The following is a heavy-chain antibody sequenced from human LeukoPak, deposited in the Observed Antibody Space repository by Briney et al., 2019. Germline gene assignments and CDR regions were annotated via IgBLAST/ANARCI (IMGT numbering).Heavy chain of an antibody. Sequence: PGRSLRLSCSSSGFTLSTYGFHWVRQTPGKGLDWVAVIWYDGTIAYYADSVKGRFTSSKDNSKNTLYLQRNSLRAEDTAVYLCGREWALTVFAYGGEGRLVTASS. CDR3: GREWALTVFAY. V-gene: IGHV3-33*01. J-gene: IGHJ4*01. CDR2: IWYDGTIA. D-gene: IGHD3-9*01. CDR1: GFTLSTYG.